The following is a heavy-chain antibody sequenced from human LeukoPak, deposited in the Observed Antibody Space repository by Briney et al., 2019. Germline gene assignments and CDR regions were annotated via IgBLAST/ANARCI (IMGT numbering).Heavy chain of an antibody. V-gene: IGHV3-74*01. Sequence: ETLSLTCAVYGGSFSGYYWSWIRQPPGKGLVWASRIDYRGTGAAYADSVKGRLTISRDNSKNTLYLQMNSLRAEDTAVYYCARERQMDLDYWGQGTLVTVSS. CDR2: IDYRGTGA. CDR1: GGSFSGYY. D-gene: IGHD5-24*01. J-gene: IGHJ4*02. CDR3: ARERQMDLDY.